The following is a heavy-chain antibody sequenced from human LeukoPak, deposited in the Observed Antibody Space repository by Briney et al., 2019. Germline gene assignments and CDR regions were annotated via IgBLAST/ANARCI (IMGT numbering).Heavy chain of an antibody. CDR3: ARVGVATILYYFDY. CDR1: GFTFSSYD. Sequence: GGSLRLSCAASGFTFSSYDMHWVRQATGKGLEWVSAIGTAGDTYYPGSVKGRFTISRENAKNSLYLQMNSLRAGDTAVYYCARVGVATILYYFDYWGQGTLVTVSS. CDR2: IGTAGDT. D-gene: IGHD5-24*01. J-gene: IGHJ4*02. V-gene: IGHV3-13*01.